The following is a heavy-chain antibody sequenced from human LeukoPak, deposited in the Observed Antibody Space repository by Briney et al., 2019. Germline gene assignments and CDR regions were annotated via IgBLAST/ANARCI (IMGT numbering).Heavy chain of an antibody. J-gene: IGHJ4*02. D-gene: IGHD2-2*01. V-gene: IGHV3-30-3*01. CDR2: ISHDGSNK. CDR3: ARDPGGYCSSTSCYRAHFDY. Sequence: GRSLRLSCAASGFSFSSYAMHWVRQAPGKGLEWVAGISHDGSNKYYADSVKGRFTISRDNSKNTLYLQMNSLRAEDTAVYYCARDPGGYCSSTSCYRAHFDYWGQGTLVTVSS. CDR1: GFSFSSYA.